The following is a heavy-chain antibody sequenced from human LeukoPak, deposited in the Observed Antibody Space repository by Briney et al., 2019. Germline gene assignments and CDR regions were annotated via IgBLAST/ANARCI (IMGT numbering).Heavy chain of an antibody. D-gene: IGHD4/OR15-4a*01. V-gene: IGHV7-4-1*02. CDR2: INTQTGNP. J-gene: IGHJ4*02. Sequence: ASVKVSCKASGYTFTGYYMHWVRQAPGQGLEWMGWINTQTGNPTYAQGFTGRFVFSLDTSVSTAYLQINSLKAEDTAVYYCATYDYGATVDYWGQGTLVTISS. CDR1: GYTFTGYY. CDR3: ATYDYGATVDY.